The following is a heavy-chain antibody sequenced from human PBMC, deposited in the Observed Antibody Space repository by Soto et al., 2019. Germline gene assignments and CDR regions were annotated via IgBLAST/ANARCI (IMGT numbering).Heavy chain of an antibody. CDR2: INHSGST. J-gene: IGHJ4*02. V-gene: IGHV4-34*01. D-gene: IGHD4-17*01. CDR3: ARVQPSPSDYGDPTDY. CDR1: GGSFSGYY. Sequence: SETLSLTCAVYGGSFSGYYWSWIRQPPGKGLEWIGEINHSGSTSYNPSLKSRVTISVDTSKNQFSLKLSSVTAADTAVYYCARVQPSPSDYGDPTDYWGQGTLVTVSS.